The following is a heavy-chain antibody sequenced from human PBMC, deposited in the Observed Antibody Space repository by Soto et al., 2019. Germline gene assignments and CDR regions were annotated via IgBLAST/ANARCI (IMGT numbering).Heavy chain of an antibody. CDR2: FSFYGRRYNI. J-gene: IGHJ5*02. Sequence: EVQLLESGGVLVQPGGSLRLSCVGSGFTFSSYAMTWALEAPGKGLEWVSSFSFYGRRYNIYYADSVKGRFTISRDNSRNTVYLQMYNLRDEATAEYSCAKSLYRDNGGPNDRWGQGTLVTVSS. CDR3: AKSLYRDNGGPNDR. V-gene: IGHV3-23*01. CDR1: GFTFSSYA. D-gene: IGHD1-1*01.